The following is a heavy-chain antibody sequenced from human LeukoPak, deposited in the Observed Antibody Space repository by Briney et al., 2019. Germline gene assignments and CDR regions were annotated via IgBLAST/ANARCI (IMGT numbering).Heavy chain of an antibody. D-gene: IGHD5-12*01. CDR3: ARDSGYDQNYYYYYGKDV. CDR2: IYYSGST. V-gene: IGHV4-59*01. J-gene: IGHJ6*02. CDR1: GGSISSYY. Sequence: SETLSLTCTVSGGSISSYYWSWIRQPPGKGLEWIGYIYYSGSTNYNPSLKSRVTISVDTSKNQFSLKLSSVTAADTAVYYCARDSGYDQNYYYYYGKDVWGQGTTVTVSS.